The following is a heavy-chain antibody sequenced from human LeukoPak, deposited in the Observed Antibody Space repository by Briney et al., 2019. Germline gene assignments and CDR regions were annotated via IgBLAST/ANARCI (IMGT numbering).Heavy chain of an antibody. V-gene: IGHV1-69*13. J-gene: IGHJ4*02. Sequence: SVKVSCKASGGTFSSYAISWVRQAPGQGLEWMGGIIPIFGTANYAQKFQGRVTITADESTSTAYMELSSLRSEDTAVYYCARAQQLAQLQFDYWGQGTLVAVSS. CDR3: ARAQQLAQLQFDY. D-gene: IGHD6-13*01. CDR1: GGTFSSYA. CDR2: IIPIFGTA.